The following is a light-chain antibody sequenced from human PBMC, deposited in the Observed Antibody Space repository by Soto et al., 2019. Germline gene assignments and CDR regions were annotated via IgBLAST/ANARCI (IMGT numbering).Light chain of an antibody. Sequence: EIVMTQSPATLSVSPGEGATLSCRASQSVSSNVAWYQQRPGQAPRLLIYGASTRATGISDRFSGSGSGTEFTLTISSLQSEDFPVYFCQQYNTRPPPSFGPGTKVDIK. V-gene: IGKV3-15*01. J-gene: IGKJ3*01. CDR3: QQYNTRPPPS. CDR1: QSVSSN. CDR2: GAS.